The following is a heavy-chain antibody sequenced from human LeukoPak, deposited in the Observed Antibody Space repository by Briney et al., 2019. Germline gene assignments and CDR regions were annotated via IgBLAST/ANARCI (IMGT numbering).Heavy chain of an antibody. CDR1: GDSISSGNYY. CDR3: ARVTTGGYYNC. J-gene: IGHJ4*02. V-gene: IGHV4-61*02. Sequence: SGTLSLTCSVSGDSISSGNYYWTWIRQPAGKGLEWIGRIYSTGSTNYNPSLKSRVTISVVTSKNQFSLRLSSVTAADTAVYYCARVTTGGYYNCWGQGTLVTVS. D-gene: IGHD3-22*01. CDR2: IYSTGST.